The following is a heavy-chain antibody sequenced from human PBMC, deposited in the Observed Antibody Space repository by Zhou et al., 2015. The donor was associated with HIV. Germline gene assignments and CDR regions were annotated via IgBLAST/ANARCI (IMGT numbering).Heavy chain of an antibody. V-gene: IGHV1-69*01. CDR3: ARGKLLWFGGSGHYVMDG. J-gene: IGHJ6*01. CDR1: GGSFSNYA. D-gene: IGHD3-10*01. Sequence: QVQLVQSGAEVKKPGSSVRVSCQASGGSFSNYAFSWVRQAPGQGLEWMGGITPTFGGADYAQKLHGRVTITADESTRTAYMELSSLRSDDTAVYYCARGKLLWFGGSGHYVMDGVGSRDHGHRLL. CDR2: ITPTFGGA.